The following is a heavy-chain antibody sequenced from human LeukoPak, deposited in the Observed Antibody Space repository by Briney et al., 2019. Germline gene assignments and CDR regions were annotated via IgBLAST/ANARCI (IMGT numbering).Heavy chain of an antibody. Sequence: QPGGSLRLSCAASGFTFSSYGMHWVRHAPGKGLEWVAFIRHDGSNNYYADSVKGRFIVSRDNSKNTLYLQMNSLRAEDTAVYYCARLSYYNPWDWGQGTLVTVSS. D-gene: IGHD1-26*01. V-gene: IGHV3-30*02. CDR2: IRHDGSNN. CDR3: ARLSYYNPWD. J-gene: IGHJ4*02. CDR1: GFTFSSYG.